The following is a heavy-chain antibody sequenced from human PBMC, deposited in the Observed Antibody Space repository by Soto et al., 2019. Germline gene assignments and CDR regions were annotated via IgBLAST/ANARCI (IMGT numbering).Heavy chain of an antibody. CDR2: IGASGASI. CDR1: GFTFGNYA. D-gene: IGHD3-16*02. V-gene: IGHV3-23*01. CDR3: AKGYMTRNCLDP. J-gene: IGHJ5*02. Sequence: EVQLLESGGGLVQPGESLRLSCAASGFTFGNYALRWVRQAPGKGLEWVSAIGASGASIFYADSVKGRFTISRDNSKNTLYVQMNSLRVEDAAIYYCAKGYMTRNCLDPWGQGTLVTVSS.